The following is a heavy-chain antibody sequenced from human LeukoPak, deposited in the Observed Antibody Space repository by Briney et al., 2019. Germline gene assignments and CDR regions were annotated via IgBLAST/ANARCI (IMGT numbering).Heavy chain of an antibody. CDR2: INHNGNVN. Sequence: GGSLRLSCAASGFTFSTYWLNWARQAPGKGLEWVASINHNGNVNYYVDSVKGRFTISRDNAKNSLYLQMSNLRAEDTAVYFCARGGGLDVWGQGATVTVSS. V-gene: IGHV3-7*03. D-gene: IGHD3-16*01. CDR1: GFTFSTYW. CDR3: ARGGGLDV. J-gene: IGHJ6*02.